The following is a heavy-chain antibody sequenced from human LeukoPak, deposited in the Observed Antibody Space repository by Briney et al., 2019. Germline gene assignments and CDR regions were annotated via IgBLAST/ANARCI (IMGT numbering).Heavy chain of an antibody. CDR2: ISGNGGVI. V-gene: IGHV3-11*01. CDR1: GFTFSDNY. D-gene: IGHD6-25*01. CDR3: ARCGYREYYYYYYMDV. Sequence: GGSLRLSCAASGFTFSDNYMTWVRQAPGKGLEWLSYISGNGGVIQYADSVKGRFTISRDNAKNSLYLQMNSLRAEDTALYYCARCGYREYYYYYYMDVWGKGTTVTVSS. J-gene: IGHJ6*03.